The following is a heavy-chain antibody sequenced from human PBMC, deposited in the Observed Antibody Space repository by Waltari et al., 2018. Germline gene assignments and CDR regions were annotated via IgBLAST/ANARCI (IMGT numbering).Heavy chain of an antibody. CDR3: ATSKASAGND. CDR2: IKYDGSAQ. Sequence: EVQLVESGGGLVKPGGSLRLSCAAYGFIFSSQWMCWIRQAPGKGLEWVANIKYDGSAQYYVESVKGRFTISRNNAENLLYLQMSSLRVDDTAVYYCATSKASAGNDWGQGTLVSVSS. V-gene: IGHV3-7*01. J-gene: IGHJ4*02. D-gene: IGHD6-13*01. CDR1: GFIFSSQW.